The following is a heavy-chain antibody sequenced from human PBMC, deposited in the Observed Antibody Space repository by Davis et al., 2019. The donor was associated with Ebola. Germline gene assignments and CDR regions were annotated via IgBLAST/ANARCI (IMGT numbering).Heavy chain of an antibody. CDR1: GFTFDDYA. V-gene: IGHV3-9*01. Sequence: SLKISCAASGFTFDDYAMHWVRQAPGKGLEWVSGISWNSGSIGYADSVKGRFTISRDNAKNSLYLQMNSLRAEDTALYYCAKDSSSWTELYYYGMDVWGQGTTVTVSS. CDR2: ISWNSGSI. J-gene: IGHJ6*02. D-gene: IGHD6-13*01. CDR3: AKDSSSWTELYYYGMDV.